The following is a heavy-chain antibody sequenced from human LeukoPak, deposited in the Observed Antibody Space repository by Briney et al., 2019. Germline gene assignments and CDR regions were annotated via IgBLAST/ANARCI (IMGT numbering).Heavy chain of an antibody. J-gene: IGHJ4*02. CDR2: VNLQGST. CDR1: GGSITSTNY. CDR3: ARAERGYSYGFFDY. Sequence: PSGTLSLTCGVSGGSITSTNYWTWVRQPPGKGLEWIGEVNLQGSTNYNPSLMGRVAISVDMSENHISLQLTSVTAADTAVYYCARAERGYSYGFFDYWGQGTLVTVSS. D-gene: IGHD5-18*01. V-gene: IGHV4-4*02.